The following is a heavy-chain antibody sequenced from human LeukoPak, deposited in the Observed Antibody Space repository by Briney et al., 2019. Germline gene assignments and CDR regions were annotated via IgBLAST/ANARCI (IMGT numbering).Heavy chain of an antibody. J-gene: IGHJ4*02. CDR2: IIPIFGTA. CDR1: GGTFSSYA. CDR3: ARGRDCSGGSCYHALLDY. V-gene: IGHV1-69*05. Sequence: SVKVSCKASGGTFSSYAISWVQQAPGQGLEWMGGIIPIFGTANYVQKFQGRVTITTDESTSTAYMELTSLRSEDTAVYYCARGRDCSGGSCYHALLDYWGQGTLVTVSS. D-gene: IGHD2-15*01.